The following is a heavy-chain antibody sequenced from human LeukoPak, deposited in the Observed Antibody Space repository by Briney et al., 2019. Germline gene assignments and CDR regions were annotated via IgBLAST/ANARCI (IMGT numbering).Heavy chain of an antibody. CDR1: GGSISSNYYY. V-gene: IGHV4-39*07. Sequence: SETLSLTCTVSGGSISSNYYYWGWIRQPPGKGLEWIGSIYYSGHTYYIPSLKSRVTISVDTSNNQFSLKLSSVTAADTAIYYCASEYCSGDSCEGGHFDYWGQGTLVTVSS. CDR2: IYYSGHT. D-gene: IGHD2-15*01. CDR3: ASEYCSGDSCEGGHFDY. J-gene: IGHJ4*02.